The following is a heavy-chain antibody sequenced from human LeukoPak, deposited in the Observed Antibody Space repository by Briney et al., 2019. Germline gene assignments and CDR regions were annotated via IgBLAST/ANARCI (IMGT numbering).Heavy chain of an antibody. V-gene: IGHV5-51*01. Sequence: GESLKISCQGSGYSFTSYLIGWVRQMPGKGLEWMGIIYPGDYSPSFQGQVTISADKSISTAYLQWSSLKASDTAMYYCARPISSSRGRSVNDYWGQGTLVTVSS. CDR3: ARPISSSRGRSVNDY. CDR1: GYSFTSYL. CDR2: IYPGD. D-gene: IGHD6-6*01. J-gene: IGHJ4*02.